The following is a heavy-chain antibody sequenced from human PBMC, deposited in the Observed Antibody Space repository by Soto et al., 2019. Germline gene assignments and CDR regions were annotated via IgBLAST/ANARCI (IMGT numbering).Heavy chain of an antibody. Sequence: EVQLVESGGGLVQPGGSLRLSCAASGFTFSSYWMHWVRQAPGKGLVWVSRIKTDGSSTNYADSVKGRFTISRDNAKNTLYLQMNSPRPEDTAVYYCTREKFDPWGQGTLVTVSS. CDR3: TREKFDP. CDR2: IKTDGSST. V-gene: IGHV3-74*01. J-gene: IGHJ5*02. CDR1: GFTFSSYW.